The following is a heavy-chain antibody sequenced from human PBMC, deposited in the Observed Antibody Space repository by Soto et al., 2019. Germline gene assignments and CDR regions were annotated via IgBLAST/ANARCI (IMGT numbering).Heavy chain of an antibody. CDR1: GFTVSSYY. CDR2: IYSGGNT. CDR3: ARVDYYYGMDV. V-gene: IGHV3-53*01. J-gene: IGHJ6*02. Sequence: EVQLVESGGGLIQPGGSLRLSCAASGFTVSSYYMTWVRQAPGKGLEWVSLIYSGGNTYYADSVKGRFTISRDNSKNTLHLLMNSLRVEDTAVYYCARVDYYYGMDVWGQGTTATVSS.